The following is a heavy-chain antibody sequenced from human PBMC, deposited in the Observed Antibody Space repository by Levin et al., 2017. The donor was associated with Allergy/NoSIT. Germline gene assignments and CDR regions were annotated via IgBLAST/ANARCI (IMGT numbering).Heavy chain of an antibody. CDR2: IKSKTSGGTT. V-gene: IGHV3-15*01. J-gene: IGHJ3*01. CDR3: TTEGFSYGNHAIDV. Sequence: GGSLRLSCAASGFTLNDAWVSWVRQAPGKGLEWVGHIKSKTSGGTTDYPATVKGSFSISRDDSKNTVYLQMKSLRTEDTAVYYCTTEGFSYGNHAIDVWGQGTMVTVSS. CDR1: GFTLNDAW. D-gene: IGHD3-10*01.